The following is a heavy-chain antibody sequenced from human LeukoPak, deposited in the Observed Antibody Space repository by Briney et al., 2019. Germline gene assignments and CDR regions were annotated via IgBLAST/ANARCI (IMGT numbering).Heavy chain of an antibody. V-gene: IGHV3-48*02. CDR1: GFTFSSYA. Sequence: GGSLRLSCAASGFTFSSYAMSWVRQAPGKGLEWVSYITHNGDRIHYADSVKGRFTISRDDGKMSLDLQMNSLRDEDTAVYYCARDQAYAFDLWGQGTMVTVSS. J-gene: IGHJ3*01. CDR2: ITHNGDRI. CDR3: ARDQAYAFDL.